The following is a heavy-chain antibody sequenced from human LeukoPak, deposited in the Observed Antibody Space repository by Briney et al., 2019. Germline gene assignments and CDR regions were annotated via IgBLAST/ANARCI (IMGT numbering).Heavy chain of an antibody. J-gene: IGHJ3*02. CDR1: GFTFNSYP. V-gene: IGHV3-64D*06. D-gene: IGHD4/OR15-4a*01. CDR2: ISRNGGST. Sequence: GGSLRLSCSASGFTFNSYPVHWVRQAPGKGLEYVSGISRNGGSTYYADSVKGRFTISRDNSKNTLYLQMSSLRAEDTAVYYCVKESGFMVAPNSAFDIWGQGTMFTVSS. CDR3: VKESGFMVAPNSAFDI.